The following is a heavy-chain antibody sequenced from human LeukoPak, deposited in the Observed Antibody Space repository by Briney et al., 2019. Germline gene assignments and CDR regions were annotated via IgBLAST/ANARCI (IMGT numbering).Heavy chain of an antibody. V-gene: IGHV3-7*04. D-gene: IGHD2-15*01. CDR3: ARGASCYHN. CDR1: GFTFSDYW. Sequence: GGSLRLSCAASGFTFSDYWMSWVRQAPGKGLEWVANIKLDGSEKDYVDSVKGRFTISRDNAKNLLYLQMNRLRVEDTAVYYCARGASCYHNWGQGALVTVSS. CDR2: IKLDGSEK. J-gene: IGHJ4*02.